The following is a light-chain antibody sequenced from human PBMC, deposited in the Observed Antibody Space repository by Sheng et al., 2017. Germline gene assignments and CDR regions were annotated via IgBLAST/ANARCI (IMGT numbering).Light chain of an antibody. V-gene: IGKV1-5*03. CDR3: QQYNSYSYT. J-gene: IGKJ2*01. CDR1: QSISNW. CDR2: KAS. Sequence: DIQMTQSPSTLSASVGDRVTITCRASQSISNWLAWYQQKPGKAPRLLIHKASSLESGVPSRFSGSGSGTRFTLSISSLQPDDFATYYCQQYNSYSYTFGQGTKLEIK.